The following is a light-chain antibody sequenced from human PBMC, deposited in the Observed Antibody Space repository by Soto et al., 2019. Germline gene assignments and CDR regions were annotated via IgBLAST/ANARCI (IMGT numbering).Light chain of an antibody. J-gene: IGKJ5*01. V-gene: IGKV3-11*01. CDR1: QSVKTF. CDR3: QQRSNWPPIT. Sequence: ELVLTQSPGTLTLSPRQRATLSCRASQSVKTFIVWYQQRPGQAPRLLIYDASHRAAGIPARFSGSGFGTDFTLTISSLEPEDAAVYYCQQRSNWPPITVGQGTRLEI. CDR2: DAS.